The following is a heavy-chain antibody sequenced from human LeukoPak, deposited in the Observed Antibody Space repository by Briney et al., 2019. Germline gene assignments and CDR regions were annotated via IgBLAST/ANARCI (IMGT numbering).Heavy chain of an antibody. D-gene: IGHD3-22*01. CDR3: AKDIRDHYDSSGYFSDAFDI. V-gene: IGHV6-1*01. CDR2: TYYRSKWYN. CDR1: GDSVSSNSAA. J-gene: IGHJ3*02. Sequence: SQTLSLTCAISGDSVSSNSAAWNWIRQSPSRGLEWLGRTYYRSKWYNDYAVSVKSRITINPDTSKNQFSLQLNSVTPEDTAVYYCAKDIRDHYDSSGYFSDAFDIWGQGTMVTVSS.